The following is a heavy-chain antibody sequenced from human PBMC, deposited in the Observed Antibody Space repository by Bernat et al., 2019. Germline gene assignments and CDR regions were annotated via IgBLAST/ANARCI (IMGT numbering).Heavy chain of an antibody. CDR2: ISGSGGST. CDR1: GFTFSRYA. Sequence: EVQLLESRGGLVQPGGSLRISCAASGFTFSRYAMSWVRQAPGKGLEWVSAISGSGGSTNYADSVKGRFTISRDNSKNTLYLHMNSLRAEDTAEYYCAKEKHSNTYYYVVDFDYWGQGTLVTVSS. J-gene: IGHJ4*02. V-gene: IGHV3-23*01. D-gene: IGHD3-22*01. CDR3: AKEKHSNTYYYVVDFDY.